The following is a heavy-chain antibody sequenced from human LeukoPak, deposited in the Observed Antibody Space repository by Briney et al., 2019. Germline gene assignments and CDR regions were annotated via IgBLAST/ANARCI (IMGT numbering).Heavy chain of an antibody. CDR2: IKQDGSEK. Sequence: GGSLRLSCSASGFTFSSYWMSWVRQAPGKGLEWVANIKQDGSEKYYVDSVKGRFTISRDNAKNSLYLQMNSLRAEDTAVYYCARDIVVVVATTPGIDYWGQGTLVTVSS. CDR1: GFTFSSYW. V-gene: IGHV3-7*04. D-gene: IGHD2-15*01. CDR3: ARDIVVVVATTPGIDY. J-gene: IGHJ4*02.